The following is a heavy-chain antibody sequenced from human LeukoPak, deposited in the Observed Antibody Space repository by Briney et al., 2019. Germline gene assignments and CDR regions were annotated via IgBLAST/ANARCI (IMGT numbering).Heavy chain of an antibody. D-gene: IGHD3-16*01. CDR1: GYSINSGFY. Sequence: KPSETLSLTCTVSGYSINSGFYWGWIRQPPGKGLEWIGSIYHSGSTYYNPSLKGRVTTSVDTSKNQFSLKLSSVTAAGTAVYYCARDRRDWGAFDIWGQGTMVTVSS. CDR3: ARDRRDWGAFDI. J-gene: IGHJ3*02. V-gene: IGHV4-38-2*02. CDR2: IYHSGST.